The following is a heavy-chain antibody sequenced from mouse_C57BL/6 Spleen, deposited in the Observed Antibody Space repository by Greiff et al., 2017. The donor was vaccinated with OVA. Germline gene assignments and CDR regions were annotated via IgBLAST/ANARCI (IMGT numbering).Heavy chain of an antibody. Sequence: VQLQQSGAELARPGASVKLSCKASGYTFTSYGISWVKQRTGQGLEWIGEIYPRSGNTYYNEKFKGKATLTAEKSSSTAYMELRSLTSEDSAVYFCARDYGGHFDYWGQGTTLTVSS. J-gene: IGHJ2*01. D-gene: IGHD1-2*01. CDR3: ARDYGGHFDY. V-gene: IGHV1-81*01. CDR1: GYTFTSYG. CDR2: IYPRSGNT.